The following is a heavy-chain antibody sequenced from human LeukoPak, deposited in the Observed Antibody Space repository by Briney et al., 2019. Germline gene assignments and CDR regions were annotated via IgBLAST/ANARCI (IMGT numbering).Heavy chain of an antibody. V-gene: IGHV4-59*01. CDR2: IHFSGST. CDR3: ARRIAVAGTNIFDY. Sequence: PSETLSLTCAVYGGSFSGYYWSWIRQPPGKGLEWIGYIHFSGSTNYNPSLKSRVTVSDDKSKNQFSLKLSSVTAADTAVYYCARRIAVAGTNIFDYWGQGTLVTVSS. J-gene: IGHJ4*02. D-gene: IGHD6-19*01. CDR1: GGSFSGYY.